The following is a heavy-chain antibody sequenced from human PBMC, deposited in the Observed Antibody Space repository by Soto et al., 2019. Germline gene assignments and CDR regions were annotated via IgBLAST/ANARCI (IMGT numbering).Heavy chain of an antibody. CDR2: INPNSGGT. J-gene: IGHJ4*02. V-gene: IGHV1-2*04. CDR3: ARGPMVRGVHFDY. Sequence: ASVKVSCKASGYTFTGYYMHWVRQAPGQGLEGMGWINPNSGGTNYAQKFQGWVTMTRDTSISTAYMELSRLRSDDTAVYYCARGPMVRGVHFDYWGQGTLVTVSS. CDR1: GYTFTGYY. D-gene: IGHD3-10*01.